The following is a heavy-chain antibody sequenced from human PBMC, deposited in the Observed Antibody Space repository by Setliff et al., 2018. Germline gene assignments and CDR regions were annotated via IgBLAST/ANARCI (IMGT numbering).Heavy chain of an antibody. CDR2: IYHSGST. CDR3: ARTNYYDSSTYFNWFDP. V-gene: IGHV4-38-2*01. Sequence: SETLSLTCAVSGYSISSGYYWGWIRQPQGKGLEWIGSIYHSGSTYYNPSLKSRVTMSVDTSKNQFSLKLSSVTAADTAVYYCARTNYYDSSTYFNWFDPWGQGTLVTVSS. D-gene: IGHD3-22*01. J-gene: IGHJ5*02. CDR1: GYSISSGYY.